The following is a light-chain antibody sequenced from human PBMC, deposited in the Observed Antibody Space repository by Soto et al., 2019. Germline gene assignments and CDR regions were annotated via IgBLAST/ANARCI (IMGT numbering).Light chain of an antibody. V-gene: IGKV2-30*01. CDR3: MQGNHWPPT. CDR2: RVS. CDR1: QSLVYSDGNTY. Sequence: DVVLTQSPLSLPVTLGQPASISCRSSQSLVYSDGNTYLNWFQQSPGQSPRRLIYRVSNRDSGVPDRFSGTGSGSYFTLTISRVEAEDVGIYFCMQGNHWPPTFGGGTKVDIK. J-gene: IGKJ4*01.